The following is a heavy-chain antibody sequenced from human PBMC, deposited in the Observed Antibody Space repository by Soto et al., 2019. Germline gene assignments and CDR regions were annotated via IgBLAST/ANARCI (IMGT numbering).Heavy chain of an antibody. CDR2: ISAYNGNT. D-gene: IGHD3-22*01. V-gene: IGHV1-18*04. CDR1: GYTFTSYG. Sequence: ASVKVSCKAPGYTFTSYGISWVRQAPGQGLEWMGWISAYNGNTNYAQKLQGRVTMTTDTSTSTAYMELRSLRSDDTAVYYCARDTRDYYDSSGSHDAFDIWGQGTMVTVSS. J-gene: IGHJ3*02. CDR3: ARDTRDYYDSSGSHDAFDI.